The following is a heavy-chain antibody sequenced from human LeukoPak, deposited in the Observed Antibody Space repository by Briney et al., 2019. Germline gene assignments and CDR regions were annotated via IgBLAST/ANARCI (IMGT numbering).Heavy chain of an antibody. CDR2: IIPIFGTA. CDR3: ARVVLLRFGESTYYYYGMDV. J-gene: IGHJ6*04. D-gene: IGHD3-10*01. Sequence: SVKVSCKASGGTFSSYAISWVRQAPGQGLEWMGGIIPIFGTANYAQKFQGRVTITADKSTSTAYMELSSLRSEDTAVYYCARVVLLRFGESTYYYYGMDVWGKGTTVTVSS. V-gene: IGHV1-69*06. CDR1: GGTFSSYA.